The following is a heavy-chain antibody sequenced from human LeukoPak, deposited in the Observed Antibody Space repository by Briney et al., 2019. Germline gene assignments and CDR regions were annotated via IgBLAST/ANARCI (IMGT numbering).Heavy chain of an antibody. J-gene: IGHJ4*02. D-gene: IGHD6-13*01. Sequence: GASVKVSCKASGYTFTAYGISWVRQAPGQGLEWMGWISAYNANTNYAQKLQGRVTMTTDTSTSTAYMELRSLRSDDTAVYYCASAPNPSQAAPPLGWGQGTLVTVSS. CDR1: GYTFTAYG. V-gene: IGHV1-18*01. CDR3: ASAPNPSQAAPPLG. CDR2: ISAYNANT.